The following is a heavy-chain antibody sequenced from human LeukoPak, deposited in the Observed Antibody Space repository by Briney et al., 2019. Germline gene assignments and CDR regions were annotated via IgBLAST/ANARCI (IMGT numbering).Heavy chain of an antibody. V-gene: IGHV1-18*01. J-gene: IGHJ4*02. CDR3: ARDLKYYDFWSGPYYFDY. CDR1: GYTFTSYV. CDR2: ISAYNGNT. Sequence: ASVKVSCKASGYTFTSYVISWVRQAPGQGLEWMGWISAYNGNTNYAQKLQGRVTMTTDTSTSTAYMELRSLRSDDTAVYYCARDLKYYDFWSGPYYFDYWGQGTLVTVSS. D-gene: IGHD3-3*01.